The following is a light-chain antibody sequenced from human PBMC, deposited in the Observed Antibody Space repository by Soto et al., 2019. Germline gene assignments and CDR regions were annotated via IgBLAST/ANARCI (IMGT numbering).Light chain of an antibody. V-gene: IGKV3-11*01. CDR1: QSVSSY. J-gene: IGKJ5*01. Sequence: IVLTQPPDTLSLSPGERATLSWRASQSVSSYLAWYQQKPGQGPRLLIFDASNRATGIPARFSGSGSGTDFTLTISSLEPEDGAVYEGQHRSIWPVSFGQGTRLEIK. CDR2: DAS. CDR3: QHRSIWPVS.